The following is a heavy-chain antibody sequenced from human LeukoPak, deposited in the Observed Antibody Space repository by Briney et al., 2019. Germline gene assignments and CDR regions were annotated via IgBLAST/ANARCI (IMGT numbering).Heavy chain of an antibody. CDR1: GFTFGDYA. CDR3: AKDRRGYFHYYGMDV. Sequence: QPGGSLRLSCAASGFTFGDYALNWVRQAPGTGLEWVSAISGSGGSAYYADSVKGRFTMSRDNSKNTLYLHMSSLRADDTAVYYCAKDRRGYFHYYGMDVWGQGTTVTVSS. V-gene: IGHV3-23*01. J-gene: IGHJ6*02. D-gene: IGHD3-22*01. CDR2: ISGSGGSA.